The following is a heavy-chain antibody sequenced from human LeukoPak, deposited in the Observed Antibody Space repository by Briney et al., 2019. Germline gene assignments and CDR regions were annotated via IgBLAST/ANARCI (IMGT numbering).Heavy chain of an antibody. V-gene: IGHV3-23*01. CDR2: ISGSGTST. Sequence: SGGSLRLSCAASGFFRSYAMSWVRQAPGKGLEWVLAISGSGTSTYYADSVKGRFTISRDNSKNTLYLQMNSLRAEDTAVYYCEGTYYYDSSDDYWGQGTLATVSS. D-gene: IGHD3-22*01. CDR3: EGTYYYDSSDDY. CDR1: GFFRSYA. J-gene: IGHJ4*02.